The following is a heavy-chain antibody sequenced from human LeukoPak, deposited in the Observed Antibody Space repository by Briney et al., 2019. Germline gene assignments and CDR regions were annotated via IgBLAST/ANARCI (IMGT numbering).Heavy chain of an antibody. CDR3: ARSFSSYDSSGYHDAFDI. J-gene: IGHJ3*02. CDR2: IIPILGIA. D-gene: IGHD3-22*01. V-gene: IGHV1-69*04. Sequence: ASVKVSCKASGGTFSSYAISWVRQAPGQGLEWMGRIIPILGIANYAQKLQGRVTITADKSTSTAYMELSSLRSEDTAVYYCARSFSSYDSSGYHDAFDIWGQGTMVTVSS. CDR1: GGTFSSYA.